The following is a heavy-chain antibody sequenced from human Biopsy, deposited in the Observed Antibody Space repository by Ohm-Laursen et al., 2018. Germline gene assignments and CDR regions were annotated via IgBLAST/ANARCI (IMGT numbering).Heavy chain of an antibody. CDR1: GFAFTSYA. V-gene: IGHV3-30*03. Sequence: SLRLSCTASGFAFTSYAMHWVRQAPGKGLEWVAVISYDGSGEYYADSLQGRFIISRDNPKNTVDLQMNSLRAEDTAVYFCARDGKRWDYSTYFSWHFDLWGRGTLVTVSS. CDR2: ISYDGSGE. D-gene: IGHD4-11*01. J-gene: IGHJ2*01. CDR3: ARDGKRWDYSTYFSWHFDL.